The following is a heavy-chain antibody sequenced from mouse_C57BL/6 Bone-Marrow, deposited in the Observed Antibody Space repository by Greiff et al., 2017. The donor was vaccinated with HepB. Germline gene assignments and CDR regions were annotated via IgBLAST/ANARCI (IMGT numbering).Heavy chain of an antibody. CDR2: IDPENGDT. CDR3: TTGMYGKGY. D-gene: IGHD2-10*02. J-gene: IGHJ2*01. Sequence: VQLQQSGAELVRPGASVKSSCTASGFNIKDDYMHWVKQRPEQGLEWIGWIDPENGDTEYASKFQGKATITADTSSNTAYLQLSSLTSEDTAVYYCTTGMYGKGYWGQGTTLTVSS. V-gene: IGHV14-4*01. CDR1: GFNIKDDY.